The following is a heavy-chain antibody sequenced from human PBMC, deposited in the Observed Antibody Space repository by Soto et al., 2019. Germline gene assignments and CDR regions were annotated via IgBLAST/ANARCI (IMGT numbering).Heavy chain of an antibody. D-gene: IGHD3-16*02. CDR2: ISGSGGST. J-gene: IGHJ4*02. V-gene: IGHV3-23*01. Sequence: GGSLRLSCAASGFTFSSYAMSWVRQAPGKGLEWVSAISGSGGSTYYADPVKGRSTISRDNSKNTLYLQMNSLRAEDTAVYYCASPYDYVWGSYRQTFDYWGQGTLVTVSS. CDR3: ASPYDYVWGSYRQTFDY. CDR1: GFTFSSYA.